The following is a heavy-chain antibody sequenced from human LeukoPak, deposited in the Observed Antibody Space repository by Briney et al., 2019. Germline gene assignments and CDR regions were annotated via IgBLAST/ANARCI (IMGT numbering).Heavy chain of an antibody. Sequence: GGSLRLSCTASGFTFGDYAMSWVRQAPGEGLEWVGFIRSKAYGGTTEYAASVKGRFTISRDDSKSIAYLQMNSLKTEDTAVYYCTRDRVGWPSMDVWGQGTTVTVSS. J-gene: IGHJ6*02. CDR3: TRDRVGWPSMDV. D-gene: IGHD1-26*01. CDR2: IRSKAYGGTT. CDR1: GFTFGDYA. V-gene: IGHV3-49*04.